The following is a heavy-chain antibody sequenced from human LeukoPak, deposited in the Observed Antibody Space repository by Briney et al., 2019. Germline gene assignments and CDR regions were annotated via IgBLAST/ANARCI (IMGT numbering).Heavy chain of an antibody. CDR2: IIPIFGTA. J-gene: IGHJ3*02. CDR3: ARELPQVGAFDI. CDR1: GGTFSSYA. Sequence: SVKVSCKASGGTFSSYAISWVRQAPGQGLEWMGGIIPIFGTANYAQKFQGRVTITADESTSTAYMELSSLRSEDTAVYYCARELPQVGAFDIWGQGTMVTVSS. V-gene: IGHV1-69*13. D-gene: IGHD1-26*01.